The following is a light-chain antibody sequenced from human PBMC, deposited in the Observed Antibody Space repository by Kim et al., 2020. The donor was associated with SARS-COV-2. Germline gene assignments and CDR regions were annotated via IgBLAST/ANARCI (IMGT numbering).Light chain of an antibody. V-gene: IGKV3-15*01. J-gene: IGKJ1*01. CDR2: GAS. CDR3: QQYNNWPPWT. CDR1: QTISNN. Sequence: FPGERATLSCRASQTISNNLAGYQQKPGQAPRLLIYGASTRATGIPARFSGSGSGTEFTLTISSLQSEDFALYYCQQYNNWPPWTFGQGTKVDIK.